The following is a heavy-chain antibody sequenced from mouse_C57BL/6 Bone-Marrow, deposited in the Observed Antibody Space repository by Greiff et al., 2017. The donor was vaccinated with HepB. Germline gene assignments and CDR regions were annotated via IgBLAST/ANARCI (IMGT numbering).Heavy chain of an antibody. Sequence: EVKLMESGPGLVKPSQSLSLTCSVTGYSITSGYYWNWIRQFPGNKLEWMGYISYDGSNNYNPSLKNRISITRDTSKNQFFLKLNSVTTADTAPYYCAREGYDAWYFDVWGTETTVTASS. J-gene: IGHJ1*03. CDR3: AREGYDAWYFDV. D-gene: IGHD2-2*01. V-gene: IGHV3-6*01. CDR2: ISYDGSN. CDR1: GYSITSGYY.